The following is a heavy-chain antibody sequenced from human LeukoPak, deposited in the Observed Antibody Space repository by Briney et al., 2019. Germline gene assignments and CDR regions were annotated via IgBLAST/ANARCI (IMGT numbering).Heavy chain of an antibody. J-gene: IGHJ4*02. V-gene: IGHV1-69*04. CDR3: AGIAAAEELDY. CDR2: IIPILGIA. Sequence: GASVKVSCKASGGTFSSYAISWVRQAPRQGLEWMGRIIPILGIANYAQKFQGRVTITADKSTSTAYMELSSLRSEDTAVYYCAGIAAAEELDYWGQGTLVTVSS. D-gene: IGHD6-13*01. CDR1: GGTFSSYA.